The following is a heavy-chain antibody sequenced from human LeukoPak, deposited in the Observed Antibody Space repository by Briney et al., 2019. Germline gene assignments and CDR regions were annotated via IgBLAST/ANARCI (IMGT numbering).Heavy chain of an antibody. CDR3: AQSITMSRVSPFQV. J-gene: IGHJ1*01. CDR2: INPNSGAT. D-gene: IGHD3-22*01. V-gene: IGHV1-2*06. CDR1: GYTFTGYY. Sequence: GASVKVSCKTSGYTFTGYYMHWLRQAPGQGLEWMGRINPNSGATYYAQKFQGRVTVTWDTSISTAYMELSSLRSDDTAVYYCAQSITMSRVSPFQVWGQGTLVTVSS.